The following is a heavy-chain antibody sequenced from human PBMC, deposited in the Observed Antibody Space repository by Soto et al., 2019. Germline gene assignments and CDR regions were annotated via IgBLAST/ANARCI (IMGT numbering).Heavy chain of an antibody. CDR3: ARERGYSGYEYYYGMDV. Sequence: LSLTCTVSGGSISSYYWSWIRQPAGKGLEWIGRIYTSGSTNYNPSLKSRVTMSVDTSKNQFSPKLSSVTAADTAVYYCARERGYSGYEYYYGMDVWGQGTTVTVSS. D-gene: IGHD5-12*01. CDR2: IYTSGST. J-gene: IGHJ6*02. CDR1: GGSISSYY. V-gene: IGHV4-4*07.